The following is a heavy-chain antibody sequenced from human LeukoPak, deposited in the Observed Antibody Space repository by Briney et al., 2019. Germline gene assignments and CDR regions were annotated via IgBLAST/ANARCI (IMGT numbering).Heavy chain of an antibody. CDR1: GFTFSSYA. Sequence: TGGSLRLSCAASGFTFSSYAMHWVRQAPGKGLEWVAVISYDGSNKYYADSVKGRFTISRDNSKNTLYLQMNSLRAEDTAVYYCARDRGPEGCFDYWGQGTLVTVSS. V-gene: IGHV3-30*04. D-gene: IGHD2-15*01. J-gene: IGHJ4*02. CDR2: ISYDGSNK. CDR3: ARDRGPEGCFDY.